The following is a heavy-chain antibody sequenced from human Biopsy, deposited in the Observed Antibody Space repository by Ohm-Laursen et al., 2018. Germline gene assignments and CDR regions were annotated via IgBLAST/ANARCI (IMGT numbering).Heavy chain of an antibody. D-gene: IGHD2-15*01. V-gene: IGHV1-2*02. CDR2: INPHSGTT. CDR1: GYTFTGQY. J-gene: IGHJ1*01. Sequence: GSSVTVSCKPSGYTFTGQYLHWGRQVPGQGLEWMGWINPHSGTTKFAQDFQGRVTMTRDTSITTAYMELRRLRSDDTAVYYCAKGQDLRGGAEYFQHWGQGALVAVSS. CDR3: AKGQDLRGGAEYFQH.